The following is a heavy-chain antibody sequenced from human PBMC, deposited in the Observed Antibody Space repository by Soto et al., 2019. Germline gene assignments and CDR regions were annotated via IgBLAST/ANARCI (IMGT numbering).Heavy chain of an antibody. Sequence: SETLSLTCAISGGIVSSDDATWGWIRQSPGRGLEWMGRTYYGAKWYIDYAVSVKRRITLTPDPSHSQLSLQLNSVTPDDTAVYYCVRLVGNSWLASWGQGTLVSVSS. D-gene: IGHD2-15*01. V-gene: IGHV6-1*01. J-gene: IGHJ5*01. CDR3: VRLVGNSWLAS. CDR1: GGIVSSDDAT. CDR2: TYYGAKWYI.